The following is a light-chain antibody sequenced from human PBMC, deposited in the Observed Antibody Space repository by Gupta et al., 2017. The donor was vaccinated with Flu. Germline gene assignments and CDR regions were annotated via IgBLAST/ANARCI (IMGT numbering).Light chain of an antibody. Sequence: EIVLTQSPGTLSLSPGERATLSCRASQSVSSSYLAWYQQKPGQAPRLLIYGASSSATGIPDRLSGSGSETDFTRTISRLEPEDFAGYDCQQSFTFGPGTKVDIK. CDR3: QQSFT. CDR2: GAS. V-gene: IGKV3-20*01. CDR1: QSVSSSY. J-gene: IGKJ3*01.